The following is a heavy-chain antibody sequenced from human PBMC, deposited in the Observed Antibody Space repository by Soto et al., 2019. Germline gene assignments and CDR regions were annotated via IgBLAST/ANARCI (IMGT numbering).Heavy chain of an antibody. Sequence: PVGSLRLSCAASGFTFSSYSMNWVRQAPGKGLEWVSYISSSSSTIYYADSVKGRFTISRDNAKNSLYLQMNSLRDEDTAVYYCASGGTTPNWFDPWGQGTLVTVSS. V-gene: IGHV3-48*02. D-gene: IGHD1-7*01. J-gene: IGHJ5*02. CDR1: GFTFSSYS. CDR2: ISSSSSTI. CDR3: ASGGTTPNWFDP.